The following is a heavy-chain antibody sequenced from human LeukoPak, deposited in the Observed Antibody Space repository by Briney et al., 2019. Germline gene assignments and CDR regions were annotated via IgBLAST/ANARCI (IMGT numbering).Heavy chain of an antibody. CDR3: ARDQDDYVWGSYRSRSVSWFDH. J-gene: IGHJ5*02. Sequence: GGSLRLSCAASGFTFSSYSMNWVRQAPGKGLEWVSSISSSSSYIYYADSVKGRFTISRDNAKNSLYLQMNSLRAEDTAVYYCARDQDDYVWGSYRSRSVSWFDHWGQGTLVTVSS. V-gene: IGHV3-21*01. D-gene: IGHD3-16*02. CDR1: GFTFSSYS. CDR2: ISSSSSYI.